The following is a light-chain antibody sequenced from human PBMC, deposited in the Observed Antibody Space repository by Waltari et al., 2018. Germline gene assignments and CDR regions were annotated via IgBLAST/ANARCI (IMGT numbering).Light chain of an antibody. V-gene: IGLV1-40*01. CDR3: QSYDSSLSGSV. CDR2: GNR. J-gene: IGLJ3*02. Sequence: QSVLTQPPSVSGAPGQRVTISCTGSSPNIGAGYDVHWYQQLPGTAPKLPIYGNRNRPSGVPDRFSGSKSGTSASLAITGLQAEDEADYYCQSYDSSLSGSVFGGGTKLTVL. CDR1: SPNIGAGYD.